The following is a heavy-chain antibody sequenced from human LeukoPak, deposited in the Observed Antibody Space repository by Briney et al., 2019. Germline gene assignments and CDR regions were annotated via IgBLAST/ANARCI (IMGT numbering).Heavy chain of an antibody. D-gene: IGHD2-2*01. Sequence: GGSLRLSCAASGFTFSSYAMHWVRQAPGKGLEWVAVISYDGSNKCYADSVKGRFTISRDNSKNTLYLQMNSLRAEDTAVYYCATSYCSSTSCPPHYWGQGTLVTVSS. CDR3: ATSYCSSTSCPPHY. CDR2: ISYDGSNK. V-gene: IGHV3-30*04. J-gene: IGHJ4*02. CDR1: GFTFSSYA.